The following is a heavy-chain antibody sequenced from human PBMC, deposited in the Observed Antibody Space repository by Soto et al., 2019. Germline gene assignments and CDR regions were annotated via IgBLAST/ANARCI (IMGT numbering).Heavy chain of an antibody. J-gene: IGHJ4*02. Sequence: GDSLTLSCKCSGYSCISYLSGWVRQLPGKGLEWMGIIYPGDSDTRYSPSFQGQVTISADKSTSTAYLQWSSLKASDTAMYYCARRGRQLVHLIEYWGQGTLVNVSS. CDR3: ARRGRQLVHLIEY. CDR2: IYPGDSDT. CDR1: GYSCISYL. V-gene: IGHV5-51*01. D-gene: IGHD6-6*01.